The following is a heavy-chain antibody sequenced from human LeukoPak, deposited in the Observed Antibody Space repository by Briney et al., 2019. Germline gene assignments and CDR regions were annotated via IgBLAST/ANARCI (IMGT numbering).Heavy chain of an antibody. D-gene: IGHD1-1*01. CDR3: ATGEGMSAFDI. CDR1: GYSISSGYY. Sequence: SETLSLTCTVSGYSISSGYYWGWIRQPPGKGLEWIGIIYHSGSTYYNPSLKSRVTISVDTSKKQFSLKLSSVTAADTAVYYCATGEGMSAFDIWGQGTMVTVPS. CDR2: IYHSGST. V-gene: IGHV4-38-2*02. J-gene: IGHJ3*02.